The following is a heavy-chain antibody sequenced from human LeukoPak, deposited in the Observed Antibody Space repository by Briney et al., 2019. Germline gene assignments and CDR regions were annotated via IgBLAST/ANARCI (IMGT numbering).Heavy chain of an antibody. J-gene: IGHJ4*02. V-gene: IGHV3-64*01. CDR2: ISSNGGST. Sequence: GGSLRLSCEATGFTFSSYAMHWARQAPGKGLEYVSAISSNGGSTYYANSVEGRFTISRDNSKNTLYLQMGSLRAEDMAVYYCARPYYYGSGSYLYWGQGTLVTVSS. D-gene: IGHD3-10*01. CDR3: ARPYYYGSGSYLY. CDR1: GFTFSSYA.